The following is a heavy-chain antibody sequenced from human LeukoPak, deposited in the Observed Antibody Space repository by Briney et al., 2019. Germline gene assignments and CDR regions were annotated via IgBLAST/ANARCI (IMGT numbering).Heavy chain of an antibody. CDR2: IIPIFGTA. D-gene: IGHD6-13*01. Sequence: SVKVSCKASGGTFSSYAISWVRQAPGQGLEWMGGIIPIFGTANYAQKFQGRVTITTDESTSTAYMELSSLRFEDTAVYYCARMQVRIAAAGTNNWFDPWGQGTLVTVSP. V-gene: IGHV1-69*05. J-gene: IGHJ5*02. CDR3: ARMQVRIAAAGTNNWFDP. CDR1: GGTFSSYA.